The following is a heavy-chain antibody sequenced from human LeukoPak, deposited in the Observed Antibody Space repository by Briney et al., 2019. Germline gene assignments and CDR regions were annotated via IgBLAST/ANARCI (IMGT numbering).Heavy chain of an antibody. D-gene: IGHD5-24*01. CDR1: GFNFSTYS. J-gene: IGHJ4*02. V-gene: IGHV3-48*01. CDR3: ARTKEMATISYFDS. Sequence: GGSLRLSCAASGFNFSTYSMNWVRQAPGKGLEWVSYISSSSNTIYYADSVKGRFTISRDNAKKSLYLQMNSLRAEDTAVYYCARTKEMATISYFDSWGQGTLVTVSS. CDR2: ISSSSNTI.